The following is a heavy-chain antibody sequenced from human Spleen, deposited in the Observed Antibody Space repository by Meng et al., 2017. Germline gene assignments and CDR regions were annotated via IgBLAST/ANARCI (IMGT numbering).Heavy chain of an antibody. CDR1: GYTFPDYY. J-gene: IGHJ4*02. D-gene: IGHD6-13*01. V-gene: IGHV1-2*06. Sequence: ASVKVSCKASGYTFPDYYLHWVRRAPGQGLEWMGRINPKSGDTHCAQKFQGRVTMTGDTSISTAYMELSGLRSDDTAMYYCARDEDISAAGKLFGDYWGQGTLVTVSS. CDR2: INPKSGDT. CDR3: ARDEDISAAGKLFGDY.